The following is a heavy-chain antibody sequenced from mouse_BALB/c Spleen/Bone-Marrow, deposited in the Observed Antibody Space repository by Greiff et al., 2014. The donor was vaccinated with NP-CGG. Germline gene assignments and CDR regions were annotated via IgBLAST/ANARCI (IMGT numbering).Heavy chain of an antibody. CDR2: INPGSGGA. CDR3: ARFGRYYFDY. V-gene: IGHV1-54*01. J-gene: IGHJ2*01. Sequence: VQLQESGAELVRPGTAVNVSCKASGYAFTNYLIEWVKQRPGQGLEWIGVINPGSGGANYNEKFKGKATLTADKSSSTAYMQLRSLTSDDSAVYFCARFGRYYFDYWGQGTTLTVSS. CDR1: GYAFTNYL.